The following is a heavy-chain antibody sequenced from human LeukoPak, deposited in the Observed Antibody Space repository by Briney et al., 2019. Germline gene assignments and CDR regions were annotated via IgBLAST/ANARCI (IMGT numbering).Heavy chain of an antibody. CDR3: AKVRYSSGWYESAFDI. Sequence: GGSLRPSCAASGFTFSSYGMHWVRQAPGKGLEWVAFIRYDGSNKYYADSVKGRFTISRDNSKNTLYLQMNSLRAEDTAVYYCAKVRYSSGWYESAFDIWGQGTMVTVSS. V-gene: IGHV3-30*02. D-gene: IGHD6-19*01. CDR1: GFTFSSYG. J-gene: IGHJ3*02. CDR2: IRYDGSNK.